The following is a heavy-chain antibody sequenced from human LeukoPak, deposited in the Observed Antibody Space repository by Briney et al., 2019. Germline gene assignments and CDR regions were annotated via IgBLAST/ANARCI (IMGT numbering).Heavy chain of an antibody. J-gene: IGHJ6*02. CDR3: AKDGGFDWLSHYGMDV. CDR2: ISWNSGSI. D-gene: IGHD3-9*01. Sequence: GGSLRLSCAASGFTFDDYAMHWVRQAPGKGLEWVSGISWNSGSIGYADSVKGRFTISRDNAKNSLYLQMNSLRAEDTALYYCAKDGGFDWLSHYGMDVWGQGTTVTVSS. CDR1: GFTFDDYA. V-gene: IGHV3-9*01.